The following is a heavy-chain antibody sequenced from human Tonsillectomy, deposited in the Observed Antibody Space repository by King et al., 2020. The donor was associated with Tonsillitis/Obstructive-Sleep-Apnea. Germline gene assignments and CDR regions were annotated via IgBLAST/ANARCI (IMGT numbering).Heavy chain of an antibody. V-gene: IGHV3-33*06. CDR2: IWYDGSNK. CDR3: AKEYGSALYYFDY. J-gene: IGHJ4*02. CDR1: GFTFSSYG. Sequence: VQLMESGGGVVQPGRSLRLSCAASGFTFSSYGMHWVRQAPGKGLEWVAVIWYDGSNKYYADSVKSRFTISRDNSKNTLYLQMNSLRAEDTAVYYCAKEYGSALYYFDYWGQGTPVTVSS. D-gene: IGHD3-10*01.